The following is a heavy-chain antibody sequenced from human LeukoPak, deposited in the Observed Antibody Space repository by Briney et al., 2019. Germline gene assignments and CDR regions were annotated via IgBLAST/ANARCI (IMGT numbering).Heavy chain of an antibody. Sequence: ASVKVSCQASGYTFSNHDINWVRQAPGQGLEWMGWMNPNSGDTGYAQKFQGRLSITRDTSISTAYMELSSLRSEDTAVYYCARMWSYGDSENWFDPWGQGTLVTVSS. V-gene: IGHV1-8*03. CDR2: MNPNSGDT. CDR3: ARMWSYGDSENWFDP. J-gene: IGHJ5*02. CDR1: GYTFSNHD. D-gene: IGHD4-17*01.